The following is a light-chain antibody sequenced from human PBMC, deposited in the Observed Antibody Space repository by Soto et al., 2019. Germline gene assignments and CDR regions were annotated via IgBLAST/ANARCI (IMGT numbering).Light chain of an antibody. J-gene: IGKJ1*01. CDR2: AAS. V-gene: IGKV1-39*01. Sequence: DIQMTQSPSSLSASVGDRVTITCRASQSISSYLNWYQQKPGKAPKLLIYAASSLQSGVPSRFSGSRPGTDFTLTISSLQPEDFATYYCQQSYSTSPTFGQGTKVETK. CDR3: QQSYSTSPT. CDR1: QSISSY.